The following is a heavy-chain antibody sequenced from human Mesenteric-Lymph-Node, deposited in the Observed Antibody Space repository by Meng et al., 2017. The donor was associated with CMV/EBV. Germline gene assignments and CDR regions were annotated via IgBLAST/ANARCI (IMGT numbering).Heavy chain of an antibody. CDR2: IQYDEITK. Sequence: GGSLRLSCAASGFTFSSCGMHWVRQVPGKGLEWVAFIQYDEITKYYAVSVKGRFTISRDNSKKTLYLQMNSLRAEDTAVYYCAKSTDNYDSSGFYGGFDIWGQGTLVTVSS. V-gene: IGHV3-30*02. D-gene: IGHD3-22*01. CDR1: GFTFSSCG. J-gene: IGHJ3*02. CDR3: AKSTDNYDSSGFYGGFDI.